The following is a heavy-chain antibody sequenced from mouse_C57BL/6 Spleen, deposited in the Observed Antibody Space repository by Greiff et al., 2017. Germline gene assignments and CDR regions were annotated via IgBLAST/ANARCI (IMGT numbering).Heavy chain of an antibody. Sequence: EVQLQQSGPELVKPGASVKISCKASGYTFTDYYMNWVQQSHGKSLEWIGDINPNNGGTSYNQKFKGKATLTVDKSSSTAYMELRSLTSEDSAVYYCARGVLYAMDYWGQGTSVTVSS. J-gene: IGHJ4*01. CDR1: GYTFTDYY. CDR2: INPNNGGT. CDR3: ARGVLYAMDY. V-gene: IGHV1-26*01.